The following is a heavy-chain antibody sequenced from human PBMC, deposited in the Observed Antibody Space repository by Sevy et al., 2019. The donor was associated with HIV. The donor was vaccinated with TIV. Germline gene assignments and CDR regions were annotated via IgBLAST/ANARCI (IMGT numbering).Heavy chain of an antibody. CDR3: ARGGKPYSSSWPAFDI. D-gene: IGHD6-13*01. CDR2: IIPIFGTA. CDR1: GGTFSSYA. Sequence: ASVKVSCKASGGTFSSYAISWVRQAPGQGLEWMGGIIPIFGTANYAQKFQGRVTITADESTSTAYMELSSLRSEDTAVYYSARGGKPYSSSWPAFDIWGQGTMVTVSS. V-gene: IGHV1-69*13. J-gene: IGHJ3*02.